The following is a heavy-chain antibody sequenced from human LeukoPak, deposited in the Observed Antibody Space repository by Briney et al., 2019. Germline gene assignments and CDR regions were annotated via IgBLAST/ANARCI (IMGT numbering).Heavy chain of an antibody. J-gene: IGHJ3*02. CDR1: GFTFSTYEIN. D-gene: IGHD3-16*01. V-gene: IGHV4-39*01. CDR3: ARLFRRWDYIWGSYEGDAFYI. CDR2: IYYSGST. Sequence: GSLRLSCAASGFTFSTYEINWVRQAPGKGLEWIGSIYYSGSTYYNPSLKSRVIISVDASKNQFSLKLSSVTAADTAVYYCARLFRRWDYIWGSYEGDAFYIWGQGATVTVSS.